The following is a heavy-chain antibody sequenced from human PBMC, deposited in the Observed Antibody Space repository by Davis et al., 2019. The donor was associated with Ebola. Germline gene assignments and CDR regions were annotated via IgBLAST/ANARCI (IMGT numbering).Heavy chain of an antibody. CDR3: AKVLDLFFDY. Sequence: GESLKISCGASGFTFSSYGMHWVRQAPGKGLEWVAVISYDGSNKYYADSVKGRFTISRDNSKNTLYLQMNSLSAEDTAVYYCAKVLDLFFDYWGQGTLVTVSS. CDR1: GFTFSSYG. J-gene: IGHJ4*02. CDR2: ISYDGSNK. V-gene: IGHV3-30*18. D-gene: IGHD2/OR15-2a*01.